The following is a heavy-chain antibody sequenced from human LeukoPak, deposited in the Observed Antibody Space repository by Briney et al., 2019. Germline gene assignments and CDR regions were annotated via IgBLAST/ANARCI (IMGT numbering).Heavy chain of an antibody. V-gene: IGHV3-30*02. CDR3: AKWAGYSSTWYGLFDC. CDR2: IRHDGSIK. D-gene: IGHD6-13*01. J-gene: IGHJ4*02. CDR1: GFIFSTYG. Sequence: GGSLRLSCAASGFIFSTYGMYWVRQAPGKGLEWVAFIRHDGSIKNYADSVKGRSTISRDNSKNTLYLQMNSLRAEDTAVYYCAKWAGYSSTWYGLFDCWGQGTLVTVSS.